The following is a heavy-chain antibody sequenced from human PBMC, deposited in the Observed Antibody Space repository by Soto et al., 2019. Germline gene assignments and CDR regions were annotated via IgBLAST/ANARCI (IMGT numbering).Heavy chain of an antibody. J-gene: IGHJ4*02. CDR3: ARFGYYGSGSYIILDD. CDR2: ISAYNGNT. CDR1: GYTFTSYG. Sequence: ASVKVSCKASGYTFTSYGISWVRQAPGQGLEWMGWISAYNGNTNYAQKLQGRVTMTTDTSTSTAYMELRSLRSDDTAVYYCARFGYYGSGSYIILDDWGQGTLVTVSS. V-gene: IGHV1-18*01. D-gene: IGHD3-10*01.